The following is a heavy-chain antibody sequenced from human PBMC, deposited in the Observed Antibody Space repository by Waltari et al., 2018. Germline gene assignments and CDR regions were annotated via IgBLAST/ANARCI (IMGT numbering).Heavy chain of an antibody. V-gene: IGHV1-24*01. CDR2: VDPEDGET. D-gene: IGHD6-19*01. CDR1: GYTLTELS. Sequence: QVQLVQSGAEVKKPGASVTVSCKVSGYTLTELSMHWVRQAPGKGREWMGGVDPEDGETIYAQKCQGRVTMAEDTTTDTAYMELSSLGSEDTAVYYCATSIAVAATPYYFDYWGQGTLVTVSS. CDR3: ATSIAVAATPYYFDY. J-gene: IGHJ4*02.